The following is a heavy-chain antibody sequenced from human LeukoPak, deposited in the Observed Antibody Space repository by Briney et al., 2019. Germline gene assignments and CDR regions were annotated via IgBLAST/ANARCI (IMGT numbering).Heavy chain of an antibody. J-gene: IGHJ4*02. CDR2: IYSSETT. Sequence: KPSETLSLTRTVSGGYITGYHWLWIRQPPGKGLEWIGYIYSSETTEYKPSLKSRVTISIDTSKNQFSLQLSSLPAADTAVYYCARTSGYSYVRLYYFHYWGQGTLVTVSS. CDR3: ARTSGYSYVRLYYFHY. CDR1: GGYITGYH. D-gene: IGHD5-18*01. V-gene: IGHV4-59*01.